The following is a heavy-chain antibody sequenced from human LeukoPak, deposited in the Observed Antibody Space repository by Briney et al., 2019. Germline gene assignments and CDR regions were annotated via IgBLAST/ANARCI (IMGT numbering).Heavy chain of an antibody. V-gene: IGHV1-2*02. CDR3: ARDRRGYYDSGSYYPLI. CDR1: GYRFTGYY. Sequence: ASVKVSCKASGYRFTGYYIHWARQAPGQGLEWMGWIDPNSGGTNYAQKFQGRVTMTRDTSVSTAYMEVSRLRSDDTAVYFCARDRRGYYDSGSYYPLIWGQGTLVTVSS. D-gene: IGHD3-10*01. J-gene: IGHJ4*02. CDR2: IDPNSGGT.